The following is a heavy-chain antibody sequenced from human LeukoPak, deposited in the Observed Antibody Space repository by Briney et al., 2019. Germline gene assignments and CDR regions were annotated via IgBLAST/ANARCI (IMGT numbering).Heavy chain of an antibody. J-gene: IGHJ1*01. V-gene: IGHV4-59*08. D-gene: IGHD3-22*01. CDR1: GGSISSYY. Sequence: PSETLSLTCTVSGGSISSYYWSWIRQPPGKGLEWIGYIYYSGSTNYNPSLKSRVTISVDTSKNQFSLKLSSVTAADTAVYYCARHGDSWGYDSSGPAPFQHWGQGTLVTVSS. CDR3: ARHGDSWGYDSSGPAPFQH. CDR2: IYYSGST.